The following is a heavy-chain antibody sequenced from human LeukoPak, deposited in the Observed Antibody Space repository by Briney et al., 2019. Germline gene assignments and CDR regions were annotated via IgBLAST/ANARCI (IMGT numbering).Heavy chain of an antibody. CDR1: GYSFTSYW. D-gene: IGHD2-15*01. Sequence: GESLKISCTGSGYSFTSYWIGWVRQMPGKGLEWMGIIHPGDSDTRYSPSFQGQVIISVDKSISTAYLQWSSLRASDTAMYYCARQAPHCGGSNCYSGVFDYWGQGTLVTVSS. CDR3: ARQAPHCGGSNCYSGVFDY. J-gene: IGHJ4*02. CDR2: IHPGDSDT. V-gene: IGHV5-51*01.